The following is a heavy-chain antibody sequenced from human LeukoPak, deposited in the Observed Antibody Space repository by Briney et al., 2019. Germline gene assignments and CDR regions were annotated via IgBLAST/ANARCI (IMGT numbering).Heavy chain of an antibody. J-gene: IGHJ6*02. V-gene: IGHV3-9*01. CDR1: GFTFDDYA. CDR2: ISWNSGSI. CDR3: AKERRWLPYYGMDV. Sequence: PGRSLRLSCAASGFTFDDYAMHWVRQAPGKGLEWVSGISWNSGSIGYADSVKGRFTISRDNAKNSLYLQMNSLRAEDTALYYCAKERRWLPYYGMDVWGPGTTVTVSS. D-gene: IGHD5-24*01.